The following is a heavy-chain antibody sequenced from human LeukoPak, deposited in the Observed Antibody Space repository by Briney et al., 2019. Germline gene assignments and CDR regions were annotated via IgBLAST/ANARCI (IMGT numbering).Heavy chain of an antibody. V-gene: IGHV4-59*07. CDR1: GGSIRSFY. CDR2: IFYSGST. D-gene: IGHD3-3*01. J-gene: IGHJ4*02. CDR3: ARAGITIFGFDY. Sequence: SDTLSLTCTVSGGSIRSFYWSWIRQPPGKGLEWIGYIFYSGSTNYNPSLKSRVTISVDTSKNQFSLKLSSVTAADTAVYYCARAGITIFGFDYWGQGTLVTVSS.